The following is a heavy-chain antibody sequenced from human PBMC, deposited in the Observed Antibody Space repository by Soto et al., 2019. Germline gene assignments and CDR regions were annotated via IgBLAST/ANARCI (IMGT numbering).Heavy chain of an antibody. Sequence: QLQLQESGPGLVKPSETLSLTCTVSGGSISSSSYYCGWIRQPPGKGLAWIGSIYYSGITYYNPSLKSRLTIFVDTSKNQFSLKLRSVTAADTAVYYCASPYYYDSSGYLGLYGMDVWGQGTTVTVSS. J-gene: IGHJ6*02. CDR3: ASPYYYDSSGYLGLYGMDV. V-gene: IGHV4-39*01. CDR2: IYYSGIT. D-gene: IGHD3-22*01. CDR1: GGSISSSSYY.